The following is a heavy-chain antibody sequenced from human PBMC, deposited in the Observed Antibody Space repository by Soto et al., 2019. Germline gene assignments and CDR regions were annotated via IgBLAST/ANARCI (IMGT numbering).Heavy chain of an antibody. Sequence: EVQLLESGGGLVQPGGSLRLSCAASGFTFGTYAMNWLRQAPGRGLECVSFIIGSGRTTYYADSVKGRFTVSRDNSKNPMYLQMNSLRAEDTAIYYCANFRGPAYTYYCMVVWGKWTTVTVSS. J-gene: IGHJ6*03. V-gene: IGHV3-23*01. CDR3: ANFRGPAYTYYCMVV. CDR2: IIGSGRTT. D-gene: IGHD2-2*01. CDR1: GFTFGTYA.